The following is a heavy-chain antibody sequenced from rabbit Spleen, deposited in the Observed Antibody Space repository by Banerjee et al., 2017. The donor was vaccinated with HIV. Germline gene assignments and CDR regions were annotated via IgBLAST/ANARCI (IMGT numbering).Heavy chain of an antibody. V-gene: IGHV1S45*01. J-gene: IGHJ3*01. D-gene: IGHD2-1*01. CDR2: IYAGSSGST. CDR3: ARGSATMTMVIIGYYLSL. Sequence: QEQLVESGGGLVQPEGSLTLTCTASGFSFSGTYYMCWVRQAPGKGLEWIGCIYAGSSGSTYYAIWAKGRFTISKTSSTTVTLQMTSVTAADTATYFCARGSATMTMVIIGYYLSLWGQGTLVTVS. CDR1: GFSFSGTYY.